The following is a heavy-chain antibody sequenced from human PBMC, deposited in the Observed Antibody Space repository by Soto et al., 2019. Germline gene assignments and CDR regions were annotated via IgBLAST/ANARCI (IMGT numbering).Heavy chain of an antibody. Sequence: QVQLQQWGAGLLKPSETLSLTCAVYGGSVSGYYWSWIRQPPGKGLEWIGEINHSGNINYSPSLKSRVTMSVGTSKNQLSLQLNCVTAADTAVYYCARGEVTTGVHWGQGTLVTVSS. J-gene: IGHJ4*02. CDR2: INHSGNI. CDR3: ARGEVTTGVH. D-gene: IGHD4-17*01. CDR1: GGSVSGYY. V-gene: IGHV4-34*01.